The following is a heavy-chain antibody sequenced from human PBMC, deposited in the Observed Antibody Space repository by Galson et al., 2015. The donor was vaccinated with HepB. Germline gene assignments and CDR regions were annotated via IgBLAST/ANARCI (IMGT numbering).Heavy chain of an antibody. Sequence: SLRLSCAASQFTFASYGMHWVRQAPGKGLEWVAAIWSDGTKKYYADSLKGRFIISRDNSKNTLYLQINSLRDEDTAVYYCARGLVPTDGNFPLDYWGQGTLVTVSS. V-gene: IGHV3-33*01. J-gene: IGHJ4*02. CDR3: ARGLVPTDGNFPLDY. D-gene: IGHD2-8*02. CDR1: QFTFASYG. CDR2: IWSDGTKK.